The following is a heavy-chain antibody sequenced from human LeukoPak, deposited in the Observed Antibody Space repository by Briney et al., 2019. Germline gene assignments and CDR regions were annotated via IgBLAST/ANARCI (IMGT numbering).Heavy chain of an antibody. J-gene: IGHJ5*02. Sequence: SETLSLTCTVSGGSISSYYWSWIRQPAGKGLEWIGRIYTSGSTNYNPSLKSRVTMSVDMSKNQFSLKLSSVTAADTAVYYCARSGGDYVDNWFDPWGQGTLVTVSS. V-gene: IGHV4-4*07. CDR3: ARSGGDYVDNWFDP. CDR2: IYTSGST. CDR1: GGSISSYY. D-gene: IGHD4-17*01.